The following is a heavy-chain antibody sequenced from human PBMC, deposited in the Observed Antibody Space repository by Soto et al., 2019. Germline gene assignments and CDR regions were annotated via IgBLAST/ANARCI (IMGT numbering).Heavy chain of an antibody. J-gene: IGHJ6*03. V-gene: IGHV4-34*01. CDR1: GGSFSGYY. Sequence: SETLSLTCAVYGGSFSGYYWSWIRQPPGKGLEWIGEINHSGSTNYNPSLKSRVTISVDTSKNQFSLKLSSVTAADAAVYYCARGSVAAPPYYYYMDVWGKGTKVTVSS. D-gene: IGHD6-13*01. CDR3: ARGSVAAPPYYYYMDV. CDR2: INHSGST.